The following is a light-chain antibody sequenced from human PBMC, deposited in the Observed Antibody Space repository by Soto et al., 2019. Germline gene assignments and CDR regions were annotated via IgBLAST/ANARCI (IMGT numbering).Light chain of an antibody. V-gene: IGLV2-14*03. CDR3: SSYTSSTTVV. CDR1: NSDVGGYNY. Sequence: QSVLTQPASVSGSPGQSITISCTGTNSDVGGYNYVSWYQQYPGKAPKLMIYDVSNRPSGVSNRFSGSKSGNTASLTISGLQAEDEADYYCSSYTSSTTVVFGGGTKLTVL. J-gene: IGLJ3*02. CDR2: DVS.